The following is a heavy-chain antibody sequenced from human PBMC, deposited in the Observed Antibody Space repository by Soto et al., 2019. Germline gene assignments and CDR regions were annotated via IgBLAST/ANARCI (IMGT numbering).Heavy chain of an antibody. Sequence: ASLPVSCKASGYTFTSYGIIWVRQAPGQGLEWMGWISAYNGNTNYAQKLQGRVTMTTDTSTSTAYMELRSLRSDDTAVYYCARYYDSSGYYWLWGQGTLVTVSS. CDR1: GYTFTSYG. J-gene: IGHJ4*02. D-gene: IGHD3-22*01. V-gene: IGHV1-18*01. CDR2: ISAYNGNT. CDR3: ARYYDSSGYYWL.